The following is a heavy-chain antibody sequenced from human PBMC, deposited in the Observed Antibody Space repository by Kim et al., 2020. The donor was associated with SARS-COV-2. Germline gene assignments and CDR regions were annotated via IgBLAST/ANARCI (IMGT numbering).Heavy chain of an antibody. V-gene: IGHV3-74*01. CDR1: GFTFSSYW. CDR2: INSDGSST. Sequence: GGSLRRSCAASGFTFSSYWMHWVRQAPGKGLVWVSRINSDGSSTSYADSVKGRFTISRDNAKNTLYLQMNSLRAEDTAVYYCASGPVAAAAYYYYGMDVWGQGTTVTVSS. D-gene: IGHD6-13*01. J-gene: IGHJ6*02. CDR3: ASGPVAAAAYYYYGMDV.